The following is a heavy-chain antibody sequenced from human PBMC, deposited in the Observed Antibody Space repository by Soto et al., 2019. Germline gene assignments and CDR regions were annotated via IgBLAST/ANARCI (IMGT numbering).Heavy chain of an antibody. J-gene: IGHJ5*02. CDR3: ARDRSGGYNWFDP. V-gene: IGHV4-59*01. CDR2: SYYSGST. CDR1: GGSITSYH. Sequence: QVQLQESGPGLVKPSETLSLTCTVSGGSITSYHWSWIRQPPGKGLEWIGNSYYSGSTKYIPSLKSRVSISVDTSKKQFSLKLTSVTAADTAVYYCARDRSGGYNWFDPWGQGTLVTVSS. D-gene: IGHD5-12*01.